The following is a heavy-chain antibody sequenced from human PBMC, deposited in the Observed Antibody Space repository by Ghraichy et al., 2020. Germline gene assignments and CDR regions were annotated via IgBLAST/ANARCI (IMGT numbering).Heavy chain of an antibody. D-gene: IGHD3-22*01. J-gene: IGHJ4*02. CDR1: GFTFSSYW. V-gene: IGHV3-7*03. CDR2: IKQDGSEK. Sequence: GGSLRLSCAASGFTFSSYWMSWVRQAPGKGLEWVANIKQDGSEKYYVDSVKGRFTISRDNAKNSLYLQMNSLRAEDTAVYYCARDYYYDSSGYYGYYFDYWGQGTLVTVSS. CDR3: ARDYYYDSSGYYGYYFDY.